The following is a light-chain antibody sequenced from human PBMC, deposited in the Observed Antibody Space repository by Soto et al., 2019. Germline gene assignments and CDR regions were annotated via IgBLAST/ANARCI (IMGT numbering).Light chain of an antibody. CDR1: SSDVGAYNF. CDR3: SAYTVSRNYV. Sequence: QSALRHPASVSWSPGHAITISCTGTSSDVGAYNFVSWHQQHPGKAPKLMIYNVYDRPSGISYRFSGSKSGNTASLTISGLQGEEEADYYCSAYTVSRNYVFGTGTKVTXL. CDR2: NVY. V-gene: IGLV2-14*03. J-gene: IGLJ1*01.